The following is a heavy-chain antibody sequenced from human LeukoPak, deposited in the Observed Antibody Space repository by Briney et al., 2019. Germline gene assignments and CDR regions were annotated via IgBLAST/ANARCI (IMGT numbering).Heavy chain of an antibody. J-gene: IGHJ4*02. CDR3: ARNPTNYYDSSGPIPDFDY. CDR2: ISAYNGNT. CDR1: GYTFTSYG. Sequence: ASVKVSCKASGYTFTSYGISWVRQAPGRGLEWMGWISAYNGNTNYAQKLQGRVTMTTDTSTSTAYMELRSLRSDDTAVYYCARNPTNYYDSSGPIPDFDYWGQGTLVTVSS. D-gene: IGHD3-22*01. V-gene: IGHV1-18*01.